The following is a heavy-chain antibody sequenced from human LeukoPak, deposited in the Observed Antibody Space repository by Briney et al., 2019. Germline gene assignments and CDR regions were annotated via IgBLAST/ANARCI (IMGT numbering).Heavy chain of an antibody. CDR3: ARESSGGSFPQDY. V-gene: IGHV1-18*04. J-gene: IGHJ4*02. CDR2: ISAYNGNT. CDR1: GYTFTGYY. Sequence: ASVKVSCKASGYTFTGYYMHWVRQAPGQGLEWMGWISAYNGNTNYAQKLQGRVTMTTDTSTSTAYMELRSLRSDDTAVYYCARESSGGSFPQDYWGQGTLVTVSS. D-gene: IGHD2-15*01.